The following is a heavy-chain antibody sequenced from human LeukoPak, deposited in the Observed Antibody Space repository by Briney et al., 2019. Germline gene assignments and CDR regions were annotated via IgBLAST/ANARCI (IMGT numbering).Heavy chain of an antibody. CDR1: GFTFNYAW. Sequence: PGGSLRLSCAASGFTFNYAWMSWVRQAPGKGLEWVGRIKSKTDGETTDYAAHVKGRFTISSDDSKNTLYLQMNSLKTEATALSYCHTAPSGYAYMNGWHLDYSGQGALVTVSS. CDR2: IKSKTDGETT. CDR3: HTAPSGYAYMNGWHLDY. V-gene: IGHV3-15*01. D-gene: IGHD5-18*01. J-gene: IGHJ4*02.